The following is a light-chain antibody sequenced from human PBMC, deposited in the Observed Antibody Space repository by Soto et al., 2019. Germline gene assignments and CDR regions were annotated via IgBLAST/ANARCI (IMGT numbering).Light chain of an antibody. CDR3: QHYGNSLT. J-gene: IGKJ4*01. V-gene: IGKV3-20*01. CDR1: QSVNTN. CDR2: GAT. Sequence: EIVMTQSPATLSVSPGERATLSCRASQSVNTNLAWYQQKPGQAPMLLIYGATSRAAGIPDRLSGSGSGTEFTLTISRMEPEDFAVYYCQHYGNSLTFGGGTKVDIK.